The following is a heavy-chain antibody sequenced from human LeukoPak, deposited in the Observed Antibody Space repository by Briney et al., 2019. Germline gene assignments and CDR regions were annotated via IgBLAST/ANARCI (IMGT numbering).Heavy chain of an antibody. V-gene: IGHV4-39*07. CDR1: GGSIRSSSYY. D-gene: IGHD6-13*01. J-gene: IGHJ3*02. CDR3: ARDLYSSRTNDAFVI. CDR2: IYYSGSA. Sequence: SETLSLTCAVSGGSIRSSSYYWGWIRQPPGKGLEWIGSIYYSGSAYYNPSLKSRVTISVDTSKNQFSLKLSSVTAADTAVYYCARDLYSSRTNDAFVIWGQGTMVTVSS.